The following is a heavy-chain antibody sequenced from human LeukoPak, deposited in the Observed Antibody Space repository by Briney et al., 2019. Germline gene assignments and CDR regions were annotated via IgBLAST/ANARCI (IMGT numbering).Heavy chain of an antibody. CDR1: GGSISSYY. D-gene: IGHD5-18*01. CDR2: MYNSVTTNYNPSI. V-gene: IGHV4-4*07. Sequence: SETLSLTCTVSGGSISSYYWSWIRQPAGKGLEWIGRMYNSVTTNYNPSINYNPSLKSRATISVDTSKNQFSLNLTSVTAADTAVYYCARGGGYKRFEPWGQGTLVTVSS. CDR3: ARGGGYKRFEP. J-gene: IGHJ5*02.